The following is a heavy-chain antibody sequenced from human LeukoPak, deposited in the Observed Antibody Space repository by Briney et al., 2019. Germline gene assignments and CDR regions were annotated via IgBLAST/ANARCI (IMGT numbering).Heavy chain of an antibody. CDR3: AKDHSSSWYGAFDY. D-gene: IGHD6-13*01. CDR2: IIPIFGTA. Sequence: SVKVSCKASGGTFSSYAISWVRQAPGQGLEWMGGIIPIFGTANYAQKFQGRVTITADKSTSTAYMELSSLRAEDTAVYYCAKDHSSSWYGAFDYWGQGTLVTVSS. J-gene: IGHJ4*02. CDR1: GGTFSSYA. V-gene: IGHV1-69*06.